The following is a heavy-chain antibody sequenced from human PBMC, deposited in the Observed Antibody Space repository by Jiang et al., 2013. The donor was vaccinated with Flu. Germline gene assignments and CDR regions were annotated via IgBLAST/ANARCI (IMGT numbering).Heavy chain of an antibody. CDR1: GYSFTSYW. CDR3: ARRDCDGGSCPYGMDV. CDR2: IYPGDSDT. J-gene: IGHJ6*02. V-gene: IGHV5-51*01. Sequence: GESLKISCKGSGYSFTSYWIGWVRQMPGKGLEWMGIIYPGDSDTTYSPSFQGQVTISADKSISTAYLQWSSLKASDTAMYYCARRDCDGGSCPYGMDVWGQGTTVTVSS. D-gene: IGHD2-15*01.